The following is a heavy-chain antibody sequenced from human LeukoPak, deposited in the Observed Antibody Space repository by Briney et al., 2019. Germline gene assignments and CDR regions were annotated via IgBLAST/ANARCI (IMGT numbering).Heavy chain of an antibody. CDR2: IYYSGST. CDR1: GGSISSYH. V-gene: IGHV4-59*01. J-gene: IGHJ5*02. CDR3: ARFCNYYDSSGYYYGFDP. Sequence: PSETLSLTCTVSGGSISSYHWSWIRQPPGKGLEWIGYIYYSGSTNYNPSLKSRVTISVDTSKNQFSLKLSSVTAADTAVYYCARFCNYYDSSGYYYGFDPWGQGTLVTVSS. D-gene: IGHD3-22*01.